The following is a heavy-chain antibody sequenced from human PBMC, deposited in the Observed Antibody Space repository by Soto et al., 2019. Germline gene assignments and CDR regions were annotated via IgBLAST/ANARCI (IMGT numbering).Heavy chain of an antibody. J-gene: IGHJ4*02. CDR2: ISSSSSYI. CDR1: GFTFSSYS. Sequence: EVQLVESGGGLVKPGGSLRLSCAASGFTFSSYSMNWVRQAPGKGLEWVSSISSSSSYIYYADSVTGRFTISRDNAKNSLYLQMNSLRAEDTAVYYCASLGPTTVVTLYWGQGTLVTVSS. V-gene: IGHV3-21*01. CDR3: ASLGPTTVVTLY. D-gene: IGHD4-17*01.